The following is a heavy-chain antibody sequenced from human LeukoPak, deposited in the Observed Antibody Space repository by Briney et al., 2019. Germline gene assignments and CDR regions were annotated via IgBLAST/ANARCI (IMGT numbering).Heavy chain of an antibody. J-gene: IGHJ6*04. CDR2: ISGSADNT. V-gene: IGHV3-23*01. CDR3: AKDAPYYDTLTGYRGGSDV. Sequence: PGGSLRLSCAASGFTFSKYGMSWVRQAPGKGPEWVSAISGSADNTYYADSVKGRFTISRDNSKNTLYLQMNSLRAEDTAVYYCAKDAPYYDTLTGYRGGSDVWGKGTTVTVSS. CDR1: GFTFSKYG. D-gene: IGHD3-9*01.